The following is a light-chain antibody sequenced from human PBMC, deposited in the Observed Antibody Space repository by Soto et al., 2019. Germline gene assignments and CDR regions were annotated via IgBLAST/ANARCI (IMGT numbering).Light chain of an antibody. J-gene: IGLJ2*01. V-gene: IGLV2-14*03. CDR2: DVS. CDR3: SSYTSSSAVV. Sequence: QSALTQPASVSGSPGQSITISCTGTSSDVGGYNYVSWYQHHPGKAPKLLIYDVSNRPSGVSSRFSGSESGNTASLTISGLQAEDEADYYCSSYTSSSAVVFGGGTQLTVL. CDR1: SSDVGGYNY.